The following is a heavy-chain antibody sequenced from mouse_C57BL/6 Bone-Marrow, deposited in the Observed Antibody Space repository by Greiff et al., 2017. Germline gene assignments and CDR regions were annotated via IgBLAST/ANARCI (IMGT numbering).Heavy chain of an antibody. Sequence: QVQLQQPGGELVKPGASVKMSCKASGYTFTSYWITWVKQRPGQGLEWIGDIYPGSGSTNYNEKFKSKTTLTVDTSSSTGYMQLSSLTSEDSAVYYCARPYYSNYWYFDVWGTGTTGNGSS. D-gene: IGHD2-5*01. CDR1: GYTFTSYW. CDR2: IYPGSGST. CDR3: ARPYYSNYWYFDV. J-gene: IGHJ1*03. V-gene: IGHV1-55*01.